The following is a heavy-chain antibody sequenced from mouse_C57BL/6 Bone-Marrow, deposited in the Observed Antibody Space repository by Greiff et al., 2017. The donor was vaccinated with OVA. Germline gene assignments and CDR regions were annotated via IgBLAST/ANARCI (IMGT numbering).Heavy chain of an antibody. CDR3: ARHVPAQATLDY. CDR1: GFTFSDYY. D-gene: IGHD3-2*02. V-gene: IGHV5-12*01. Sequence: EVKLMESGGGLVQPGGSLKLSCAASGFTFSDYYMYWVRQTPEKRLEWVAYISNGGGSTYYPDTVKGRFTISRDNAKNTLYLQMSRLKSEDTAMYYCARHVPAQATLDYWGQGTTLTVSS. CDR2: ISNGGGST. J-gene: IGHJ2*01.